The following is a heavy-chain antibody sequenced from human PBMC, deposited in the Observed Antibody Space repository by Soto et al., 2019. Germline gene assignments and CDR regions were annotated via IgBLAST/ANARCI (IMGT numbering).Heavy chain of an antibody. CDR3: ARDRNSGWFGNEHFYYMDV. CDR2: IYYSGST. Sequence: PSETLSLTCTVSGGSISSYYWGWIRQPPGKGLEWIGYIYYSGSTNYNPSLKSRVAISVDTSKNQFSLKLSSVTAADTAVYYCARDRNSGWFGNEHFYYMDVWGKGTTVTFPS. J-gene: IGHJ6*03. D-gene: IGHD3-10*01. V-gene: IGHV4-59*01. CDR1: GGSISSYY.